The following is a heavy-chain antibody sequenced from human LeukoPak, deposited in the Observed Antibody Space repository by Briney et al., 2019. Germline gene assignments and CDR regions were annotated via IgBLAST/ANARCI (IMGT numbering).Heavy chain of an antibody. V-gene: IGHV4-59*08. CDR2: IYYSRST. J-gene: IGHJ4*02. D-gene: IGHD2-21*02. CDR1: GGSTSRYY. CDR3: ARRAYCGGDCYYLDY. Sequence: SETLSLTCTVSGGSTSRYYWCWIRQPPGKGLEWVGYIYYSRSTKYNPYRKSRVTISVDTSKNQFALKLSSVAAADTAVYYSARRAYCGGDCYYLDYWGQGTLVTVSS.